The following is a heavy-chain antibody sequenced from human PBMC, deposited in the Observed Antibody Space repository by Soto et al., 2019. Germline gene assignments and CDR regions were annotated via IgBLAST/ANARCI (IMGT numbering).Heavy chain of an antibody. CDR1: GFTFSSFA. CDR2: ISSDGGTT. J-gene: IGHJ4*02. V-gene: IGHV3-64*01. Sequence: GGSLRLSCAASGFTFSSFAMHWVRPAPGKGLEYVSGISSDGGTTYYANSVKGRFTISRDNSKNTLYLQVGSLRAEDMAVYYCARGHCSGGTCYGPRWGQGTLVTVSS. CDR3: ARGHCSGGTCYGPR. D-gene: IGHD2-15*01.